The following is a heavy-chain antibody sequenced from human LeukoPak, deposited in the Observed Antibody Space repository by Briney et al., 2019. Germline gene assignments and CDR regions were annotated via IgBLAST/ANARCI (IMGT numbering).Heavy chain of an antibody. Sequence: GGSLRLACAAPGFTFSSYWMHWVRQAPGKGLVWVSRIKSDGKSIMYADSVKGRFTISRDNAKNTLWLQTNSLRVEDTAVYYCATDLDYGGYSHYDFWGQGTLVTVSS. J-gene: IGHJ4*02. CDR2: IKSDGKSI. D-gene: IGHD4-23*01. V-gene: IGHV3-74*03. CDR3: ATDLDYGGYSHYDF. CDR1: GFTFSSYW.